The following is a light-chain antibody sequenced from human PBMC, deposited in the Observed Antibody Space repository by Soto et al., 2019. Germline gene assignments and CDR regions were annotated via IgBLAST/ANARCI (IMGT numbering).Light chain of an antibody. Sequence: DIQMTQSPSSLSASVGDRVTITCRASQSITSSLSWYQQKPGNAPKLLIYAASSLQSRVPSRFSGRGSGTDFTLTISSLQPEDFATYYCQHSYSTPPTFGQGTKLEIK. CDR3: QHSYSTPPT. V-gene: IGKV1-39*01. CDR2: AAS. J-gene: IGKJ2*01. CDR1: QSITSS.